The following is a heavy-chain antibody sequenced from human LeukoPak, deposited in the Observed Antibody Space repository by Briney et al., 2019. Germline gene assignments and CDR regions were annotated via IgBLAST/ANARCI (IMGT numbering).Heavy chain of an antibody. J-gene: IGHJ4*02. CDR2: ISGSGGST. D-gene: IGHD1-1*01. V-gene: IGHV3-23*01. Sequence: GGSLRLSCAASGFTFSSYAMSWVRQAPGKGLEWVSAISGSGGSTYYADSVKGRFTISRDNSKNTLYLQMNGLRAEDTAVYYCAREYNWNWDFDYWGQGTLVTVSS. CDR1: GFTFSSYA. CDR3: AREYNWNWDFDY.